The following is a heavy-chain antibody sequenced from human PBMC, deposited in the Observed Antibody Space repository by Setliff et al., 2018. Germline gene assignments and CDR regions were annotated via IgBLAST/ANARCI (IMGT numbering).Heavy chain of an antibody. D-gene: IGHD2-21*02. CDR1: GYSFTNYW. J-gene: IGHJ4*02. CDR3: ARQGCVSIDCWDGYFDS. CDR2: IYPGDSNT. Sequence: GESLKISCKGSGYSFTNYWIGWVRQMPGKGLEWMGIIYPGDSNTRYSPSFQGQVTISVDKSISTAYLQWSSPKASDTAIYYCARQGCVSIDCWDGYFDSWGQGTPVTVSS. V-gene: IGHV5-51*01.